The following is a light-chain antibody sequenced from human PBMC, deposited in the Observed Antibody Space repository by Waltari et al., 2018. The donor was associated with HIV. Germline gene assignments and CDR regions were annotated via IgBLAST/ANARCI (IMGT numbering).Light chain of an antibody. CDR1: QSVSSY. J-gene: IGKJ4*01. V-gene: IGKV3-11*01. CDR2: DAS. Sequence: EIVLTQSPATLSLSPGERANLSCRASQSVSSYLAWYQQKPGQAPRLLIYDASNRATGIPARFSGSGSGIDFTLTISSLEPEDFAVYYCQQRSNWPPLTFGGGTKVEIK. CDR3: QQRSNWPPLT.